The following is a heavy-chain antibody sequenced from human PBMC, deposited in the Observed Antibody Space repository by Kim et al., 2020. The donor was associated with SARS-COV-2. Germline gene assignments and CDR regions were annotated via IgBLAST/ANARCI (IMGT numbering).Heavy chain of an antibody. CDR3: GKMEGMQVWQYYFDY. CDR2: INKDGSEK. J-gene: IGHJ4*02. CDR1: GFIFTNYW. V-gene: IGHV3-7*01. D-gene: IGHD3-16*01. Sequence: GGSLRLSCAASGFIFTNYWMTWVRQAPGKGLEWVANINKDGSEKYYEDSVKGRITISRDNAKNSLFLQMDSLSAEDTAVYYCGKMEGMQVWQYYFDYWGQGTLVTISS.